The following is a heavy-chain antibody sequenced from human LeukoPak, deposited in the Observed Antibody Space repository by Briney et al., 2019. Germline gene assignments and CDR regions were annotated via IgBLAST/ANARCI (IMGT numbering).Heavy chain of an antibody. V-gene: IGHV3-66*02. J-gene: IGHJ4*02. Sequence: GGSLRLSCAASGFTANNNYMSWVRQAPGKGLEWVSVIYSGGSTYYAGSVKGRFTVSRDKAENTLYLQMNSLRVEDTAVYYCARDLDWYWGQGTLVTVSS. CDR1: GFTANNNY. CDR2: IYSGGST. CDR3: ARDLDWY. D-gene: IGHD3/OR15-3a*01.